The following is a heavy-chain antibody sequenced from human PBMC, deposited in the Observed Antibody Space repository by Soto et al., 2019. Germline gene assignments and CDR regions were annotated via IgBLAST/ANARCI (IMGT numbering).Heavy chain of an antibody. Sequence: EVQLVESGGGLVQPGRSLRLSCAASGFTFDDYAMHWVRQAPGKGLEWVSGISWNSCSIGYADSVKGRFTISRDNAKNSLYLQMNSLRAEDTALYYCAKEKGFGGVRKGMDVWGQGTTVTVSS. CDR1: GFTFDDYA. J-gene: IGHJ6*02. CDR3: AKEKGFGGVRKGMDV. V-gene: IGHV3-9*01. CDR2: ISWNSCSI. D-gene: IGHD3-16*01.